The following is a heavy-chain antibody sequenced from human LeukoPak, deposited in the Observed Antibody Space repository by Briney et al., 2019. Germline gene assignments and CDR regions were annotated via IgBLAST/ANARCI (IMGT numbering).Heavy chain of an antibody. CDR1: GGSISSYY. CDR3: ASLSPRYSSGWYYAFDI. Sequence: PSETLSLTCTVSGGSISSYYWSWIRQPPGKGLEWIGYIYYSGSTNYNPSLKSRVTISVDTSKNQFSLKLSSVTAADTAVYYCASLSPRYSSGWYYAFDIWGQGTMVTVSS. D-gene: IGHD6-19*01. CDR2: IYYSGST. V-gene: IGHV4-59*01. J-gene: IGHJ3*02.